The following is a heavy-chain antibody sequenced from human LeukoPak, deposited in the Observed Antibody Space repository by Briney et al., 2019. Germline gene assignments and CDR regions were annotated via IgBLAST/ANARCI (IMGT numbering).Heavy chain of an antibody. CDR2: MNPNSGST. CDR1: GYTFTSYD. D-gene: IGHD1-26*01. CDR3: ATGSGSYYEWFDP. Sequence: ASVKVSCKASGYTFTSYDINWVRQATGQGLEWMGWMNPNSGSTGYAQKFQGRVTMTRNTSISTAYMELSSLRSEDTAVYYCATGSGSYYEWFDPWGQGTLVTVSS. J-gene: IGHJ5*02. V-gene: IGHV1-8*01.